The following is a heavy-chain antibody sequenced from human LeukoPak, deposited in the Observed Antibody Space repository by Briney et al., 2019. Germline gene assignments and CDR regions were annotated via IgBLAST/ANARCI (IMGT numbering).Heavy chain of an antibody. Sequence: SVKVSCKASGGSFSSYAISWLRQAPGQGLDWMGGIIPIFGTANYAQKFQDRVTMTRDTSTSTVYMELSSLRSEDTAVYYCARGRTLFDYWGQGTLVTVSS. CDR3: ARGRTLFDY. CDR1: GGSFSSYA. J-gene: IGHJ4*02. CDR2: IIPIFGTA. V-gene: IGHV1-69*05.